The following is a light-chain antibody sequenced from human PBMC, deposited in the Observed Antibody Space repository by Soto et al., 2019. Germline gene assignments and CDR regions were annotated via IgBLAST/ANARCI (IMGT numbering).Light chain of an antibody. J-gene: IGKJ1*01. CDR1: QTISRNY. Sequence: EGVLTQSPGTLSLSPGERATVSCRASQTISRNYLAWYQKKPGQAPRLLIYGVSSRATGIPDRFSGSGSGTDFTLTISRLEPEDSAVYYCEQYGSSPRTFGQGTKVDIK. V-gene: IGKV3-20*01. CDR2: GVS. CDR3: EQYGSSPRT.